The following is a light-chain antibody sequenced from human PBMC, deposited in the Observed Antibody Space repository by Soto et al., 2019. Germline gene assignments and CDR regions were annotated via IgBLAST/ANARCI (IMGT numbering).Light chain of an antibody. Sequence: NFMLTQPHSVSESPGKTVTISCTRSSGSIASNYVQWYQQRPGSAPTTVIYEDNQRPSGVPDRFSGSIDSSSNSASLTISGLKTEDEADYYCQSYDSSNLRFGGGTKVIVL. CDR2: EDN. CDR1: SGSIASNY. J-gene: IGLJ3*02. CDR3: QSYDSSNLR. V-gene: IGLV6-57*04.